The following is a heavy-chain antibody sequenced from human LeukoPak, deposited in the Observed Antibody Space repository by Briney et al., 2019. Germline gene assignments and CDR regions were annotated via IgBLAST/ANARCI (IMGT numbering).Heavy chain of an antibody. Sequence: SETLSLTCTVSGGSISSYYWSWIRQPPGKGLEWIGYIYYSGSTDYNPSLKSRVTISVDTSKNQFSLKLSSVTAADTAVYYCARRVRAAFDYWGQGTLVTVSS. D-gene: IGHD6-25*01. CDR1: GGSISSYY. CDR3: ARRVRAAFDY. J-gene: IGHJ4*02. V-gene: IGHV4-59*08. CDR2: IYYSGST.